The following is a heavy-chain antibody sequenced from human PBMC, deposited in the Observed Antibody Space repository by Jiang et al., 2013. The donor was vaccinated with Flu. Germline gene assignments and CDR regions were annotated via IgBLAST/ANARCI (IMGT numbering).Heavy chain of an antibody. Sequence: VLLKPSETLSLTCTVSGYSVTSGYYWGWIRQSPGRGLEWIGSIYHSGSAYYNPSLRSRVTMSIDTSKRQLSLNLNSVTAADTAVYYCVGQKVGRVAAVIGVDYWGQGTLVTVSS. CDR2: IYHSGSA. V-gene: IGHV4-38-2*02. J-gene: IGHJ4*02. CDR3: VGQKVGRVAAVIGVDY. CDR1: GYSVTSGYY. D-gene: IGHD2-2*01.